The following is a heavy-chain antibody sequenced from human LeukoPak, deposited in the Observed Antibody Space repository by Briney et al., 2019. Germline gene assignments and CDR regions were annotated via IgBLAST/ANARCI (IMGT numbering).Heavy chain of an antibody. Sequence: PGGSLRLSCAASGFTFSSYEMNWVRQAPGKGLEWFSYISSSGITIYYADSVKGRFTISRDNAKNSLYLQMNSLRAEDTAVYYCARDDAFDIWGQGTMVTVSS. CDR3: ARDDAFDI. CDR2: ISSSGITI. V-gene: IGHV3-48*03. J-gene: IGHJ3*02. CDR1: GFTFSSYE.